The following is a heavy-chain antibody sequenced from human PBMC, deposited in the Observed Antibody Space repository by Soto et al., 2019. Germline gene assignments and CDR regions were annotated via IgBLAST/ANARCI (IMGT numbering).Heavy chain of an antibody. CDR2: FYDLDGT. V-gene: IGHV3-53*01. D-gene: IGHD4-4*01. CDR1: GRTVSGKKY. CDR3: ATWHLQEHAYDV. J-gene: IGHJ3*01. Sequence: DVQLVESGGGLIQPGGSLRLSCAVSGRTVSGKKYVAWVRQAPGKGLEWVSGFYDLDGTYYADSLKGRFTTSGDSSRTIVYLQMNDLRPEDTAVYYCATWHLQEHAYDVWGQGTTVTVSS.